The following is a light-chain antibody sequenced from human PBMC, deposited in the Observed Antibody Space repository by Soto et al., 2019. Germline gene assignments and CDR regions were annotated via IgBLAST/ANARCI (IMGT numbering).Light chain of an antibody. V-gene: IGKV1-33*01. CDR3: QQYENLPT. CDR1: QNINNY. CDR2: DAS. Sequence: DIQMTQSPSTLSSSVGXXVTXTCQASQNINNYLNWYQQKPGRAPXXLIYDASNLEAGVPSRFRGSGSGTDFTFTISRLQPEDIATYYCQQYENLPTFGQGTRLEIK. J-gene: IGKJ5*01.